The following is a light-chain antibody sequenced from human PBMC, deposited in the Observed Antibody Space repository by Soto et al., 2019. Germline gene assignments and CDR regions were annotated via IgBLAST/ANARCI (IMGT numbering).Light chain of an antibody. CDR1: SSNIGAGYD. J-gene: IGLJ2*01. CDR3: QSYDSSLSGSEV. V-gene: IGLV1-40*01. Sequence: QSVLTQPPSVSGAPGQRVTISCTGRSSNIGAGYDVHWYQQLPGTAPKLLIYGNSNRPSGVPDRFSGSKSGTSASLAITGLQAADEADYYCQSYDSSLSGSEVFGGRTKLTVL. CDR2: GNS.